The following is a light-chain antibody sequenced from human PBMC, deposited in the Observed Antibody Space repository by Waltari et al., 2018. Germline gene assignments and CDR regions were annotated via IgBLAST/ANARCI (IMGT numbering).Light chain of an antibody. J-gene: IGKJ2*01. CDR3: QQYLSSTRT. CDR1: QSLVSSY. CDR2: DVS. Sequence: EIVLTQSPGTLSLSPGERATLSCRASQSLVSSYLAWYQQKPGQAPRLLMYDVSSRATGMPDRFSGSGSGTEFTLTISRLEPEDSAVYYCQQYLSSTRTFGQGTKLEIK. V-gene: IGKV3-20*01.